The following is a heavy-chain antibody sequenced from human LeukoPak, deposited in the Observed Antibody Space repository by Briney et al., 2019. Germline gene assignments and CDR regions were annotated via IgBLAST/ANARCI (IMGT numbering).Heavy chain of an antibody. D-gene: IGHD6-19*01. V-gene: IGHV1-2*02. CDR3: ARDRTAYGWPADLYYYYYYMDV. Sequence: GASVKVSCKASGYTFTSYDINWVRQATGQGLEWMGWINPNSGGTNYAQKFQGRVTMTRDTSISTAYMELSRLRSDDTAVYYCARDRTAYGWPADLYYYYYYMDVWGKGTTVTVSS. CDR2: INPNSGGT. J-gene: IGHJ6*03. CDR1: GYTFTSYD.